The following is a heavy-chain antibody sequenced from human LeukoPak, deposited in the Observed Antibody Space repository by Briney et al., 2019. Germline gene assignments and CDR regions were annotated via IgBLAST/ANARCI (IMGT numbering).Heavy chain of an antibody. Sequence: PGGSLRLSCAASGFTFSSHAMSWVRQAAGKRLQRVSTISDSGVSTYHADSLQGRFTLSRDNSKNALYMQMNSLRAGDTAVYYCAKDLSSSGFRIDYWGQGTLVTVSS. CDR1: GFTFSSHA. J-gene: IGHJ4*02. CDR2: ISDSGVST. D-gene: IGHD6-19*01. V-gene: IGHV3-23*01. CDR3: AKDLSSSGFRIDY.